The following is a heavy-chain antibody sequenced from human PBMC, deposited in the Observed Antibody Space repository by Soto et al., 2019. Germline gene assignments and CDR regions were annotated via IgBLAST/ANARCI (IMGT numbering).Heavy chain of an antibody. CDR2: IYYSGST. D-gene: IGHD3-9*01. Sequence: KTSETLSLTCTVSGGSISSYYWSWIRQPPGKGLEWIGYIYYSGSTNYDPSLKSRVTISVDTSKNQFSLKLSSVTTADTAVYYCARGGNYDILTGYSKSPYYFDYWGQGTLVTVSS. CDR1: GGSISSYY. CDR3: ARGGNYDILTGYSKSPYYFDY. J-gene: IGHJ4*02. V-gene: IGHV4-59*01.